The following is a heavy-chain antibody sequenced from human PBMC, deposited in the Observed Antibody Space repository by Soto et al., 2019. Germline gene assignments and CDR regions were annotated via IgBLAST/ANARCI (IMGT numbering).Heavy chain of an antibody. J-gene: IGHJ5*02. CDR3: ARGSITIFGVVNNWFDP. CDR1: GGSISSGGYY. V-gene: IGHV4-31*03. CDR2: IYYSGST. D-gene: IGHD3-3*01. Sequence: SEILSLTCTVSGGSISSGGYYWSWIRQHPGKGLEWIGYIYYSGSTYYNPSLKSRVTISVDTSKNQFSLKLSSVTAADTAVYYCARGSITIFGVVNNWFDPWGQGTLVTVSS.